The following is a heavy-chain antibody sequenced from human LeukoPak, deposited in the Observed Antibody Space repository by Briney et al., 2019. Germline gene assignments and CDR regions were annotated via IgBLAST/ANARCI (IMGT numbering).Heavy chain of an antibody. V-gene: IGHV3-48*01. D-gene: IGHD3-10*01. J-gene: IGHJ4*02. CDR3: ARVRSVPDY. CDR1: GFTFGSYS. CDR2: ISSGSSTI. Sequence: PGGSLRLSCAASGFTFGSYSMNWVRQAPGKGLEWVSYISSGSSTIYYADSVKGRFTISRDNAKNLLYLQMNSLRAEDTAVYYCARVRSVPDYWGQGTLVTVSS.